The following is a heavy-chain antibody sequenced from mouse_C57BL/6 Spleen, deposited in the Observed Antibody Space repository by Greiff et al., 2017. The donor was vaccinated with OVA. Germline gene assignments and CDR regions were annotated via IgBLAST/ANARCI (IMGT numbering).Heavy chain of an antibody. V-gene: IGHV6-3*01. CDR3: TDGSSSLAY. CDR1: GFTFSNYW. D-gene: IGHD1-1*01. J-gene: IGHJ3*01. CDR2: IRLKSDNYAT. Sequence: EVKVVESGGGLVQPGGSMKLSCVASGFTFSNYWMNWVRQSPEKGLEWVAQIRLKSDNYATHYAESVKGRFTISRDDSKSSVYLQMNNLRAEDTGIYYCTDGSSSLAYWGQGTLVTVSA.